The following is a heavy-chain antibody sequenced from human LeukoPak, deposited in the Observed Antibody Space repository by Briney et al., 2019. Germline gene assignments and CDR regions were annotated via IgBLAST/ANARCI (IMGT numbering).Heavy chain of an antibody. CDR1: GYTFTGYY. D-gene: IGHD3-22*01. J-gene: IGHJ4*02. CDR3: ARGQGDSSGYYGSVFDY. V-gene: IGHV1-69*06. CDR2: IIPIFGTA. Sequence: SVKVSCKASGYTFTGYYMHWVRQAPGQGLEWMGGIIPIFGTANYAQKFQGRVTITADKSTSTAYMELSSLRSEDTAVYYCARGQGDSSGYYGSVFDYWGQGTLVTVSS.